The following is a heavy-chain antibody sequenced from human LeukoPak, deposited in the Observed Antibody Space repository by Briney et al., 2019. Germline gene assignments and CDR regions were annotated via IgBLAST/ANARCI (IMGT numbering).Heavy chain of an antibody. J-gene: IGHJ3*01. CDR3: VRDRMRSTRAFDL. Sequence: GGSLRLSCAASGITFDIYWMSWVRQAPGKGLQWVANIKQDGSEKYYVDSVKGRFTISRDNARNSLYLQMKGPRAEDTAVYYCVRDRMRSTRAFDLWGQGTMVSVSS. CDR1: GITFDIYW. CDR2: IKQDGSEK. V-gene: IGHV3-7*04.